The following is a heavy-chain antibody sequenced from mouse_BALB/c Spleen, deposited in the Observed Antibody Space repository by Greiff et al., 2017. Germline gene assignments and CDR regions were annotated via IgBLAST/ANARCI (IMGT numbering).Heavy chain of an antibody. CDR3: ARRNCNEGLYAMDY. V-gene: IGHV5-17*02. D-gene: IGHD2-1*01. CDR1: GFTFSSFG. J-gene: IGHJ4*01. Sequence: EVKLVESGGGLVQPGGSRKLSCAASGFTFSSFGMHWVRQAPEKGLEWVAYISSGSSTIYYADTVKGRFTISRDNPKNTLFLQMTSLRSEDTAMYYCARRNCNEGLYAMDYWGQGTSVTVSS. CDR2: ISSGSSTI.